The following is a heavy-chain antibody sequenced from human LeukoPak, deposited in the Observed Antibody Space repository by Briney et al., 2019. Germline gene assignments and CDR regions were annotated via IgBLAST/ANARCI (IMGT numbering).Heavy chain of an antibody. CDR3: ARGYSSGWSHHNWFDP. Sequence: GASVKVSCKASGYTFTGYYMHWVRQAPGQGLEWMGWINPNSGGTNYAQKFQGRVTMTRDTSISTAYMELSRLRSDDTAVYYCARGYSSGWSHHNWFDPWGQGTLVTVSS. J-gene: IGHJ5*02. D-gene: IGHD6-19*01. V-gene: IGHV1-2*02. CDR1: GYTFTGYY. CDR2: INPNSGGT.